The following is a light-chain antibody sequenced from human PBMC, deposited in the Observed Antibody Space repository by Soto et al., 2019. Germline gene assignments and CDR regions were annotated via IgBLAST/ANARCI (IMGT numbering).Light chain of an antibody. Sequence: DVVMTQSPLSLPVTLGQSASISCTSSQSLVYADGNTYLNWPQQRPGQSPRRLIYKVFNRDSGVPDRFSGSASGSEFTLTIGRVEAEDIGVYYCMQTAHWPYTFGRGTKVDIK. V-gene: IGKV2-30*01. J-gene: IGKJ2*01. CDR3: MQTAHWPYT. CDR2: KVF. CDR1: QSLVYADGNTY.